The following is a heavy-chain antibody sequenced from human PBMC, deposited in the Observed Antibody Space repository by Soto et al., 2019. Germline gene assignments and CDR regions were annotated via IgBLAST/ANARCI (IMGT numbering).Heavy chain of an antibody. D-gene: IGHD1-26*01. CDR1: GVSFSDEA. Sequence: EVHLAESGGGLVQPGGSLTVSCVASGVSFSDEAMTWVRQAPGKGLEWVASIHGSGRSKYYPDSLRGRFTISRDNSRNTLFLQMDRLTAADTAVSYCAKVGPSFYYVMDVWGQGTTVTVSS. V-gene: IGHV3-23*04. CDR2: IHGSGRSK. CDR3: AKVGPSFYYVMDV. J-gene: IGHJ6*02.